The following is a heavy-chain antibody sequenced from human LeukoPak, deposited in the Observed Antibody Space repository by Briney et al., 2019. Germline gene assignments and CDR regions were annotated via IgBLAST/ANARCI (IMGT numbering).Heavy chain of an antibody. D-gene: IGHD3-3*01. Sequence: ASVKVSCKXSGGTFSSYAISWVRQAPGQGLEWMGRIIPIFGTANYAQKFQGRVTITADESTSTAYMELSSLRSEDTAVYYCARDSSAVFGVVITFDYWGQGTLVTVSS. V-gene: IGHV1-69*01. CDR2: IIPIFGTA. J-gene: IGHJ4*02. CDR1: GGTFSSYA. CDR3: ARDSSAVFGVVITFDY.